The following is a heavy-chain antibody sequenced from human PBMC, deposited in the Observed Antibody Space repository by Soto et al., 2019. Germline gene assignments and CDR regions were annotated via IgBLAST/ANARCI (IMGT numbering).Heavy chain of an antibody. CDR2: IYSGGST. CDR3: ARVEGSGSYSHYYYYMDV. J-gene: IGHJ6*03. D-gene: IGHD3-10*01. V-gene: IGHV3-66*01. Sequence: PGGSLRLSCAASGFTFSSNYMSGVRQAPGKGLEWVSVIYSGGSTYYADSVKGRFTISRDNSKNTLYLQMNSLRAEDTAVYYCARVEGSGSYSHYYYYMDVWGKGTTVTVSS. CDR1: GFTFSSNY.